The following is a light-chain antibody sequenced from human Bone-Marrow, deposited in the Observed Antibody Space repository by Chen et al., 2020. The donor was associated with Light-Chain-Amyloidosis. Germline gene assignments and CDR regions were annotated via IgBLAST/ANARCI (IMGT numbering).Light chain of an antibody. Sequence: QSALPQPASVSGSPGQSITISCTGTSSDVGGDNHVSWYQQQPDKAPKLMMYEVTNRPSWVPYRFSGSKSDNTAALNISGLQTEDEADYFCSSYTITNTLGFGSGTRVTVL. V-gene: IGLV2-14*01. CDR2: EVT. CDR3: SSYTITNTLG. J-gene: IGLJ1*01. CDR1: SSDVGGDNH.